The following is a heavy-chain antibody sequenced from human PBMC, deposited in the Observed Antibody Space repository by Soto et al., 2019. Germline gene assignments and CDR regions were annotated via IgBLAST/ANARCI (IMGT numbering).Heavy chain of an antibody. CDR1: GFTFSSYG. CDR3: ARAPTVTNEYYYYGMDV. CDR2: IWYDGSNK. D-gene: IGHD4-17*01. Sequence: PGGSLRLSCAASGFTFSSYGMHWVRQAPGKGLEWVAVIWYDGSNKYYADSVKGRFTISRDNSKNTLYLQMNSLRAEDTAVYYCARAPTVTNEYYYYGMDVWGQGTKVTVSS. J-gene: IGHJ6*02. V-gene: IGHV3-33*01.